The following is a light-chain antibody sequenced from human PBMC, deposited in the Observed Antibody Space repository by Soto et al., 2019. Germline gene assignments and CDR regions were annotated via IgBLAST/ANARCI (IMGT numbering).Light chain of an antibody. Sequence: DIVMTQSPDSLAVSLGERATINCKSSQSVLYSSNNKNYLAWYQQRPGQPPKLLIYWASTRESGVPDRFSGSGSGTDFTLTITSXXXXXXXVYYCQQYESTPPTFGQGTKLEIK. CDR1: QSVLYSSNNKNY. V-gene: IGKV4-1*01. J-gene: IGKJ2*01. CDR3: QQYESTPPT. CDR2: WAS.